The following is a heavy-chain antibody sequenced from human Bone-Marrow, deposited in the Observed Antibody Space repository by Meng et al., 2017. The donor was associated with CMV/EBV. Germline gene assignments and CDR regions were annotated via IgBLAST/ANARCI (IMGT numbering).Heavy chain of an antibody. D-gene: IGHD1-26*01. CDR2: IHYSGRT. J-gene: IGHJ4*02. Sequence: LRLSCTVSGDSISSGDYYWSWIRQPPGKALEWIGFIHYSGRTHYNPSLRSRLGMSVDTSKNQFSLNLTSMTAADTAVYYCAGRYTGTLDYWGQGTLVTVSS. CDR1: GDSISSGDYY. V-gene: IGHV4-30-4*08. CDR3: AGRYTGTLDY.